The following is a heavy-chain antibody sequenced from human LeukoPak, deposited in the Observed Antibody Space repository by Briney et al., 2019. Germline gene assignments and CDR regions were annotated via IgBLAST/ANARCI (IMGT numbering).Heavy chain of an antibody. J-gene: IGHJ4*02. D-gene: IGHD3-16*01. V-gene: IGHV4-34*01. Sequence: SETLSLTCAVYGGSFSGYYWSWIRQPPGKGLEWIGEINHSGSTNYNPSLKSRVTISVDTSKNQFSLKLSSVTAADTAVYYCARARGGYWGQGTLVTISS. CDR2: INHSGST. CDR3: ARARGGY. CDR1: GGSFSGYY.